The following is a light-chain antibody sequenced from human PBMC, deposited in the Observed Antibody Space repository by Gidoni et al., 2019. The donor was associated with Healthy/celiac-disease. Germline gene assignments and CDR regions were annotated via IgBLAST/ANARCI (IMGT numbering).Light chain of an antibody. J-gene: IGKJ4*01. Sequence: EIVLTQSPATLSLSPGERATLSCRASQRVSSYLAWYQQKPGQAPRLLIYDASNRATGIPARFSGSGSGTDFTLTISSLEPEDFAAYYCQQRSNWPRLTFGGXTKVEIK. CDR3: QQRSNWPRLT. V-gene: IGKV3-11*01. CDR2: DAS. CDR1: QRVSSY.